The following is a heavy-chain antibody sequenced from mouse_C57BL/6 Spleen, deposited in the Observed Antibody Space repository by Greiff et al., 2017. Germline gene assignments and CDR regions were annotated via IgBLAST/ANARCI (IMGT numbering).Heavy chain of an antibody. J-gene: IGHJ4*01. CDR2: IDPSASYT. CDR1: GYTFTSYW. V-gene: IGHV1-69*01. D-gene: IGHD1-1*01. CDR3: ARGESTTVVERRAMDY. Sequence: QVHLQQPGAELVMPGASVTLSCKASGYTFTSYWMHWVKQRPGQGLEWIGEIDPSASYTNYNQKFKGKSTLPADKSSSTAYMQLRSLTSEDSAVYYYARGESTTVVERRAMDYWGQGTSVTVSS.